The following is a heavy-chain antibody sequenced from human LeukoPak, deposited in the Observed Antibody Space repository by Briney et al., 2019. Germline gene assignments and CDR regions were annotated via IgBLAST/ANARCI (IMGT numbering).Heavy chain of an antibody. CDR1: GFTFTNYG. D-gene: IGHD4-17*01. V-gene: IGHV3-23*01. CDR2: ISGSGGGT. CDR3: AREAKIDYGELYFDY. Sequence: PGGSLRLSCAASGFTFTNYGMGWVRQAPGKGLEWVSGISGSGGGTYYADSVRGRFTISRDNSKNTLYLQMNSLRAEDTAVYYCAREAKIDYGELYFDYWGQGTLVTVSS. J-gene: IGHJ4*02.